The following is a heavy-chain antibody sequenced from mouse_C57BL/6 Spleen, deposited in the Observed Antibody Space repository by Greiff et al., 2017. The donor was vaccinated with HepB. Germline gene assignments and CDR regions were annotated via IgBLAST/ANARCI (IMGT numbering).Heavy chain of an antibody. V-gene: IGHV14-3*01. CDR2: IDPANGNT. J-gene: IGHJ2*01. Sequence: VHVKQSVAELVRPGASVKLSCTASGFNIKNTYMHWVKQRPEQGLEWIGRIDPANGNTKYAPKFQGKATITADTSSNTAYLQLSSLTSEDTAIYYCARGRLLHRDFDYWGQGTTLTVSS. D-gene: IGHD2-3*01. CDR3: ARGRLLHRDFDY. CDR1: GFNIKNTY.